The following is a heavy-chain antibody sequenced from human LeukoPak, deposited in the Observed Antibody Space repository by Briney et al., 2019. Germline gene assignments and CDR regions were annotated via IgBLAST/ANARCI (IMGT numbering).Heavy chain of an antibody. CDR2: ISPDDSDT. V-gene: IGHV5-51*01. Sequence: GESLKISCKGSGYSFTSYWIAWVRQMPGEGLEWMGIISPDDSDTRYSPSFQGQVTISADKSISTAYLQWNSLKASDTAIYFCARRFYYDTSSPLYHYMDVWGSGTTVIVSS. CDR3: ARRFYYDTSSPLYHYMDV. J-gene: IGHJ6*03. D-gene: IGHD3-16*01. CDR1: GYSFTSYW.